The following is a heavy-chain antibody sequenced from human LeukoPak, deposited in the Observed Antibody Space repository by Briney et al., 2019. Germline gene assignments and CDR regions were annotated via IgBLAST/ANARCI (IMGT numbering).Heavy chain of an antibody. D-gene: IGHD4-17*01. Sequence: SETLSLTCTVSGASIRSYYWSWIRQPPGKGLEWIGYIYYSGSTNYNPSLKSRVSISVDTSKNQFSLKLSSVTAADTAVYYCARTGSTVTMLYPFDHWGQGTLVTVSS. J-gene: IGHJ4*02. CDR3: ARTGSTVTMLYPFDH. CDR2: IYYSGST. V-gene: IGHV4-59*01. CDR1: GASIRSYY.